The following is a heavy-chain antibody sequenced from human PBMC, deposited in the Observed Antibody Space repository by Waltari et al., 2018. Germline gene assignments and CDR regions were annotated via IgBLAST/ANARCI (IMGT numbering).Heavy chain of an antibody. Sequence: QVQLQESGPGLVKPSETLSLTCAVSGYSISSGYYWGWIRQPPGKGLEWIGSIYQSVSTYYHPSLESRGTLSVDTSKTQFPLKLSSVTAADTVVYYCATGSGYYYESSGYYYEARVDYWGQGTLVTVSS. D-gene: IGHD3-22*01. J-gene: IGHJ4*02. V-gene: IGHV4-38-2*01. CDR3: ATGSGYYYESSGYYYEARVDY. CDR2: IYQSVST. CDR1: GYSISSGYY.